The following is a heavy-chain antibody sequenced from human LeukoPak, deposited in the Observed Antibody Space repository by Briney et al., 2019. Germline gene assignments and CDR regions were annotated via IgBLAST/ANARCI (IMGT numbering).Heavy chain of an antibody. CDR3: ARSRGRSYGS. J-gene: IGHJ4*02. V-gene: IGHV4-59*08. D-gene: IGHD5-18*01. CDR2: IYYSGST. CDR1: GGSFRSYY. Sequence: SETLSLTCTVSGGSFRSYYWTWIRQPPGKGLEWIAYIYYSGSTNYNPSLKSRATISVDTSKNQFSLKLSSVTATDTAVYYCARSRGRSYGSWGQGSLVTVSS.